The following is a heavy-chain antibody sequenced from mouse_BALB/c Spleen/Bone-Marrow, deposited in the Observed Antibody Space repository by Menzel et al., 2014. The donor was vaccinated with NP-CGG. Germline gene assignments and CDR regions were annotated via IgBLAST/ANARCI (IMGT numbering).Heavy chain of an antibody. J-gene: IGHJ3*01. Sequence: VQLVESGPGLVSPSQRLSIPCTVSGFSLTSYGVSWVRQPPGKGLEWLGIIWGDGSTNYHSALISRLSISKDNSKSQVFLKLNSLQTDDTATYYCAKPTGNYLFPYWGQGTLVTVSA. CDR3: AKPTGNYLFPY. CDR1: GFSLTSYG. D-gene: IGHD2-1*01. CDR2: IWGDGST. V-gene: IGHV2-3*01.